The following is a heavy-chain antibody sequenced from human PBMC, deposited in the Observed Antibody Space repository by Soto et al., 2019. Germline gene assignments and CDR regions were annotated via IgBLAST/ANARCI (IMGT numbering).Heavy chain of an antibody. V-gene: IGHV1-18*01. CDR3: SRVEGYSSGWSAGGDGFGP. Sequence: SVKVSCKASGGTFRRYAISWVRQAPGQGLEWMGWLSAYNGNTNYAQKLKGRVTMTTDTSTSTAYMELRSLRSDDTAVYYCSRVEGYSSGWSAGGDGFGPWGQGTLVTVSS. CDR2: LSAYNGNT. J-gene: IGHJ5*02. D-gene: IGHD6-13*01. CDR1: GGTFRRYA.